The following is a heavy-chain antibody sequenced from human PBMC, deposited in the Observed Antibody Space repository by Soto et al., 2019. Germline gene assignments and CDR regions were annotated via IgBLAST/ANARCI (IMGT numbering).Heavy chain of an antibody. Sequence: GGSLRLSCAASGFTFSNAWMNWVRQAPGKGLEWVGRIKSKTDGGTTDYAAPVKGRFTISRDDSKNTLYLQMNSLKTEDTAVYYCATAPGRLQSNTYYYYYGMDVWGQGTTVTVSS. CDR1: GFTFSNAW. J-gene: IGHJ6*02. V-gene: IGHV3-15*07. D-gene: IGHD5-12*01. CDR2: IKSKTDGGTT. CDR3: ATAPGRLQSNTYYYYYGMDV.